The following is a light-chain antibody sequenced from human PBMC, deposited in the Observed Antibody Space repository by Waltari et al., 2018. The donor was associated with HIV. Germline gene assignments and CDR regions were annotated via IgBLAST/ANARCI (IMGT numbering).Light chain of an antibody. Sequence: QSALTQPASVSGSPGQSITISCTGTSSDVGGYNLVSWYQQPPGKAPKLMIYEVSKRASGVSTRFSGSKSGNTASLTIAGLQAEDEADYYCCAYAGSTTYVIFGGGTKLTVL. V-gene: IGLV2-23*02. CDR1: SSDVGGYNL. CDR3: CAYAGSTTYVI. J-gene: IGLJ2*01. CDR2: EVS.